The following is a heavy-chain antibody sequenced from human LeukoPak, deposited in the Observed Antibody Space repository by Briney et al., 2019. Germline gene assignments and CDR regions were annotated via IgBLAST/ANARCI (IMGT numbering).Heavy chain of an antibody. J-gene: IGHJ4*02. CDR2: ISSSSSYI. D-gene: IGHD6-13*01. CDR3: AKIGSAAGSYYFDY. V-gene: IGHV3-21*04. CDR1: GFTFSSYS. Sequence: GGSLRLSCAASGFTFSSYSMNWVRQAPGKGLEWVSSISSSSSYIYYADSVKGRFTISRDNSKNTLYLQMNSLRAEDTAVYYCAKIGSAAGSYYFDYWGQGTLVTVSS.